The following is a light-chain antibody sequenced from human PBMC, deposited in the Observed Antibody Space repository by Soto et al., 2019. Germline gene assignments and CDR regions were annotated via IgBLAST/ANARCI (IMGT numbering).Light chain of an antibody. CDR1: QSVRSSY. CDR3: QQHGTSRPT. CDR2: NAF. V-gene: IGKV3-20*01. J-gene: IGKJ2*01. Sequence: ETVLTQSPDTLSLSPGERATLSCRASQSVRSSYLAWYQQKPGQAPRLLIYNAFSRAAGIPDRFSGSGSGTEFTLTISRLEPEDFAAYFCQQHGTSRPTFGQGTKLEIK.